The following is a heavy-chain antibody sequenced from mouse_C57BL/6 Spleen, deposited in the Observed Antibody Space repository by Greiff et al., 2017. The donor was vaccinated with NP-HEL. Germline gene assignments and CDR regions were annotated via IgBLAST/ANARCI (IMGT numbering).Heavy chain of an antibody. D-gene: IGHD2-3*01. CDR1: GFTFSDYG. Sequence: EVMLVESGAGLVKPGGSLKLSCAASGFTFSDYGMHWVRQAPEKGLEWVAYISSGSSTIYYADTVKGRFTISRDNAKNTLFLQMTSLRSEDTAMYYCTRTEDGYPDYYAMDYWGQGTSVTVSS. CDR2: ISSGSSTI. CDR3: TRTEDGYPDYYAMDY. V-gene: IGHV5-17*01. J-gene: IGHJ4*01.